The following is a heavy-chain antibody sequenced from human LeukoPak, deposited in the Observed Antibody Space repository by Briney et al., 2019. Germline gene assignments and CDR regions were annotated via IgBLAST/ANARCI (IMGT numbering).Heavy chain of an antibody. J-gene: IGHJ6*02. CDR2: INHSGST. CDR1: GGSISSGGYS. CDR3: ARGREVAVVPAATPNYYYYGMDV. D-gene: IGHD2-2*01. Sequence: SQTLSLTCAVSGGSISSGGYSWSWIRQPPGKGLEWIGEINHSGSTNYNPSLKSRVTISVDTSKNQFSLKLSSVTAADTAVYYCARGREVAVVPAATPNYYYYGMDVWGQGTTVTVSS. V-gene: IGHV4-30-2*01.